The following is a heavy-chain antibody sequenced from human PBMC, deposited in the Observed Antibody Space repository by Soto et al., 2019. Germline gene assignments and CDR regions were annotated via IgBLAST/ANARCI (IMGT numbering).Heavy chain of an antibody. Sequence: QVQLQESGPGLVKPSETLSLTCTVSGGSIRSYYWSWIRQPPGKGLEWIGYLHHSGSTHYKPSLKRRVTISPDKSKNQFSLKVTSVTAADTAVYYCATLNYGGYLQNIWGQGTMVTVSS. CDR2: LHHSGST. CDR3: ATLNYGGYLQNI. J-gene: IGHJ3*02. V-gene: IGHV4-59*03. CDR1: GGSIRSYY. D-gene: IGHD5-12*01.